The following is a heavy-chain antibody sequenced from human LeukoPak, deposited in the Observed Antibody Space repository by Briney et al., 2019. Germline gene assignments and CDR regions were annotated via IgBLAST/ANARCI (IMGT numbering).Heavy chain of an antibody. CDR2: ISSSGSAL. J-gene: IGHJ4*01. Sequence: GGSLRLSCAASGFTFSSYAMSWVRQAPGKGLEWVSYISSSGSALYYADSVKGRFTISRDNARNSLYLQMNGLRVEDTAVYYCARSFDYWGQGTRVTVSS. CDR1: GFTFSSYA. CDR3: ARSFDY. V-gene: IGHV3-48*01.